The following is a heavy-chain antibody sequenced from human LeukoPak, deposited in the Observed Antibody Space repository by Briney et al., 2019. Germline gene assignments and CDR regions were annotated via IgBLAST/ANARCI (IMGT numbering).Heavy chain of an antibody. D-gene: IGHD6-13*01. CDR3: ARVGLPPYSSSWYFLIDY. J-gene: IGHJ4*02. CDR1: GYTFTGYY. Sequence: ASVKVSCKASGYTFTGYYMHWVRQAPGQGLEWMGWINPNSGGTNYAQKFQGRVTMTRDTSISTAYMELSRLRSDDTAVYYCARVGLPPYSSSWYFLIDYWGQGTLVTVSS. CDR2: INPNSGGT. V-gene: IGHV1-2*02.